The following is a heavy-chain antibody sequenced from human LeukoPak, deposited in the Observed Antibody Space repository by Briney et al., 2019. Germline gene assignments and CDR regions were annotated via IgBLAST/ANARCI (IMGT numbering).Heavy chain of an antibody. D-gene: IGHD6-19*01. Sequence: GGSLRLSCAASGFTFSSYTMHWLRQAPGKGLEWVAVKSYDGVNTFYADSVKGRFTISRDHSQNTLYLQMNSLRTEDTAVYYCAREISTGWPDYWGQGTLVTVSS. CDR2: KSYDGVNT. CDR1: GFTFSSYT. V-gene: IGHV3-30-3*01. J-gene: IGHJ4*02. CDR3: AREISTGWPDY.